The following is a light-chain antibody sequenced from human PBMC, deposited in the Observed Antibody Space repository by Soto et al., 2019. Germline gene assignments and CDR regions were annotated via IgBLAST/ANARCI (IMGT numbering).Light chain of an antibody. V-gene: IGKV3-11*01. Sequence: IVLTQSPATMFLSPGKRATLSCRASQNISSYLIWYQQKPGQAPRRLIYDVSNRATGIPARFSGSGSGTDFTLTISSLEPEDFGVYYCQQRSNWPRTFGQGTKVDIK. J-gene: IGKJ1*01. CDR1: QNISSY. CDR3: QQRSNWPRT. CDR2: DVS.